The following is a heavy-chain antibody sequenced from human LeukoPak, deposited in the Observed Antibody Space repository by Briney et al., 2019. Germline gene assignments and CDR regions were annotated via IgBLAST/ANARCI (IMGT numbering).Heavy chain of an antibody. CDR1: GFIFTNYA. D-gene: IGHD3-3*01. V-gene: IGHV3-23*01. Sequence: GGSLRLSCAASGFIFTNYAMSWVRQAPGKGLEWVSFISASGGSTHYADSVKGRFTISRDNSDNTLYLQINSLRAEDTAAYYCAKGAQYDFWSGYTLEYFDVWGKGTLVTVSS. CDR2: ISASGGST. CDR3: AKGAQYDFWSGYTLEYFDV. J-gene: IGHJ4*02.